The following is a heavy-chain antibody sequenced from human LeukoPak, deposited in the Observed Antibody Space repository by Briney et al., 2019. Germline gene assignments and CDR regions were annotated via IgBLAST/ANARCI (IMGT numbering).Heavy chain of an antibody. CDR3: ARALFLGDWFDP. V-gene: IGHV3-74*01. CDR1: GFTFDNYA. D-gene: IGHD3-16*01. J-gene: IGHJ5*02. CDR2: INSDGSST. Sequence: GGSLRLSCAASGFTFDNYAMSWVRQAPGKGLVWVSRINSDGSSTSYADSVKGRFTISRDNAKSTLYLQMNSLRAEDTAVYYCARALFLGDWFDPWGQGTLVTVSS.